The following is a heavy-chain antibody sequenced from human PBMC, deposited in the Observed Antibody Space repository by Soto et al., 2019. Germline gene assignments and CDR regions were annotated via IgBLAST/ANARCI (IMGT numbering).Heavy chain of an antibody. CDR1: GGSISSSSYH. D-gene: IGHD6-19*01. J-gene: IGHJ4*02. Sequence: SETLFLTCTVSGGSISSSSYHWGWIRQPPGKGLEWIGSIYYSGTTYYADSVKGRFTISRDTSKNTLYLQMNSLRAEDTAVYYCVQTTGWPGFDFWGQGTLVTVS. CDR3: VQTTGWPGFDF. CDR2: IYYSGTT. V-gene: IGHV4-39*01.